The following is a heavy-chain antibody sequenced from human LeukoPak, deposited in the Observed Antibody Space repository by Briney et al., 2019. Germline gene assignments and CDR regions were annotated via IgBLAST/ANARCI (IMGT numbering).Heavy chain of an antibody. CDR1: EYTFTGYY. CDR2: INPNSGGT. D-gene: IGHD5-24*01. CDR3: ARRSRDGYIPQAYFDY. V-gene: IGHV1-2*02. J-gene: IGHJ4*02. Sequence: ASVKVSCKASEYTFTGYYIHWVRQAPGQGLEWMGWINPNSGGTNYAQKFQGRVTMTRDTSISTAYTELSSLRSDDTAVYYCARRSRDGYIPQAYFDYWGQGTLVTASS.